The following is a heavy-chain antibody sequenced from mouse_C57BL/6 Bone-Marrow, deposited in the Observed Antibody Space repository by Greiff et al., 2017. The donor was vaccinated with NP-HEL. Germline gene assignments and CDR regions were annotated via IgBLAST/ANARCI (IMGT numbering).Heavy chain of an antibody. J-gene: IGHJ1*03. V-gene: IGHV1-53*01. CDR1: GYTFTSYW. D-gene: IGHD1-1*01. CDR2: INPSNGGT. Sequence: QVQLQQPGTELVKPGASVKLSCKASGYTFTSYWMHWVKQRPGQGLEWIGNINPSNGGTNYNEKFKSKATLTVDKSSSTAYMQLSSLTSEDSAVYYCARSHYYGSSFYWYCDVWGTGTTVTVSS. CDR3: ARSHYYGSSFYWYCDV.